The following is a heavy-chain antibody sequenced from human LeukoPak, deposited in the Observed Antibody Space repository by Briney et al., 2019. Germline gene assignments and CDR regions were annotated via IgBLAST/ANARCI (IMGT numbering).Heavy chain of an antibody. CDR3: ARDVGAPPYNWFDP. Sequence: SVKVSCKASGGTFSSYAISWVRQAPGQGLEWMGRIIPILGIANHAQKFQGRVTITADKSTSTAYMELSSLRSEDTAVYYCARDVGAPPYNWFDPWGQGTLVTVSS. V-gene: IGHV1-69*04. D-gene: IGHD1-26*01. CDR1: GGTFSSYA. J-gene: IGHJ5*02. CDR2: IIPILGIA.